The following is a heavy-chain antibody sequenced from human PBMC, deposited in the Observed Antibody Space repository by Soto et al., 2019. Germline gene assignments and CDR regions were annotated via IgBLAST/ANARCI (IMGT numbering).Heavy chain of an antibody. CDR1: GFTFSSYA. V-gene: IGHV3-30-3*01. CDR2: ISYDGSNK. CDR3: ARPLWRNDYNWGYFDL. J-gene: IGHJ2*01. Sequence: QVQLVESGGGVVQPGRSLRLSCAASGFTFSSYAMHWVRQAPGKGLEWVAVISYDGSNKYYADSVKGRFTISRDNYKSXGYLQMNSLRAEDTAVYYCARPLWRNDYNWGYFDLWGRGTLVTVSS. D-gene: IGHD4-4*01.